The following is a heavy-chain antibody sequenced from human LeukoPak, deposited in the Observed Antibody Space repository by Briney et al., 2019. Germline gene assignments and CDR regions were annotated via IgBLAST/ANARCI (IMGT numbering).Heavy chain of an antibody. CDR1: GVSISSGGYG. Sequence: SETLSLTCTVSGVSISSGGYGWSWLRQHPGKGLEWIGYIYYSGSTYYNPSLKSRFTISVDTSKNQFSLKLSSVTAADTAVYYCASGIAAFPVDPWGRGTLVTVSS. CDR3: ASGIAAFPVDP. J-gene: IGHJ4*02. CDR2: IYYSGST. V-gene: IGHV4-31*03. D-gene: IGHD6-13*01.